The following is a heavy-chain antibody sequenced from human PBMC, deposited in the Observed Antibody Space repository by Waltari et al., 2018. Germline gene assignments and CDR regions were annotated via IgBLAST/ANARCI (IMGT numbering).Heavy chain of an antibody. CDR3: ARLAAGTGSSWYFDL. D-gene: IGHD1-7*01. CDR2: INHSGST. CDR1: GGSFSGYY. V-gene: IGHV4-34*01. Sequence: QVQLQQWGAGLLKPSETLSLTCAVYGGSFSGYYWSWIRQPPGKGLEWIGKINHSGSTNYTPSLKSRVTISVATSKNQFSLKLSSVTAADTAVYYCARLAAGTGSSWYFDLWGRGTLVTVSS. J-gene: IGHJ2*01.